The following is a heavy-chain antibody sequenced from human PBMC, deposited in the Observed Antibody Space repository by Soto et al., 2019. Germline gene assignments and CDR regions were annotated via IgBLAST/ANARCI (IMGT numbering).Heavy chain of an antibody. CDR3: ARDVTAMEALYYYDT. Sequence: QLQLVQSGAAVKKPGSSVKVSCKASGGTLNTYTISWVRQAPGQGLEWMGSILPFLGSTNYAKKFQGRVTITAEQSTSTMELSSLRSEHTAVYFCARDVTAMEALYYYDTWGQGSLVTVSS. V-gene: IGHV1-69*08. D-gene: IGHD5-18*01. J-gene: IGHJ4*02. CDR2: ILPFLGST. CDR1: GGTLNTYT.